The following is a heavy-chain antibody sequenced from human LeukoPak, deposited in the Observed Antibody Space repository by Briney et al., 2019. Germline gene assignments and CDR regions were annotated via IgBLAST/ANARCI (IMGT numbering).Heavy chain of an antibody. CDR1: GFTFNIYC. CDR3: VRDFRSADY. CDR2: ICPDGTGI. J-gene: IGHJ4*02. Sequence: PGGSLRLSCAASGFTFNIYCMHWVRQGPGKGPMWVSRICPDGTGITYADSVKARFTNSRDNARNMVYLQMNSLRGEDTAIYYCVRDFRSADYWGQGTLVTVSS. V-gene: IGHV3-74*01.